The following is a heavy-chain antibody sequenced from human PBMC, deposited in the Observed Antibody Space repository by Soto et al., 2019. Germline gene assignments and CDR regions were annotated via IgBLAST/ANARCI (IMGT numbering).Heavy chain of an antibody. J-gene: IGHJ6*03. D-gene: IGHD1-7*01. Sequence: PSQTLSLTCAISGDSVSINSAAWNWIRLSPSRGLEWLARTYYRSRWYNDYAVSVRSRITVNPDTSKNQFSLQLTSVTPEDTAVYYCAGTTSHQWYYMDVWGKGTTVTVS. CDR2: TYYRSRWYN. CDR3: AGTTSHQWYYMDV. V-gene: IGHV6-1*01. CDR1: GDSVSINSAA.